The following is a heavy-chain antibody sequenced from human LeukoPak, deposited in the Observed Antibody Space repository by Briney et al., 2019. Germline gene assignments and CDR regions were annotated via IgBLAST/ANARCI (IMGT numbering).Heavy chain of an antibody. CDR3: ARGVRRSGSYHRVPEYFQH. V-gene: IGHV3-7*01. J-gene: IGHJ1*01. D-gene: IGHD1-26*01. Sequence: PGGSLRLSCAASGFTFSSYWMSWVRQAPGKGLEWVANIKQDGSEKYYVDSVKGRFTISRDNAKNSLYLQMNSLRAEDTAVYYCARGVRRSGSYHRVPEYFQHWGQGTLVTVSS. CDR1: GFTFSSYW. CDR2: IKQDGSEK.